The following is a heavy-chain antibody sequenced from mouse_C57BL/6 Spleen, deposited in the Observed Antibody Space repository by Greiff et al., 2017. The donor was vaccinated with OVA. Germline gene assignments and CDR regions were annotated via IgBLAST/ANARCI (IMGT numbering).Heavy chain of an antibody. Sequence: QVQLQQPGAELVMPGASVKLSCKASGYTFTSYWMHWVKQRPGQGLEWIGEIDPSDSYTNYNQKFKGKSTLTVDKSSSTAYMQLSSLTSEGSAVYYCARSFDYWGQGTTLTVSS. J-gene: IGHJ2*01. CDR1: GYTFTSYW. V-gene: IGHV1-69*01. CDR2: IDPSDSYT. CDR3: ARSFDY.